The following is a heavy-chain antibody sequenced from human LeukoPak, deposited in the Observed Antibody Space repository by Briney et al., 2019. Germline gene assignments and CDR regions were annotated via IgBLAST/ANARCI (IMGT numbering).Heavy chain of an antibody. CDR1: GYSFTTYW. V-gene: IGHV5-51*01. D-gene: IGHD2-2*02. CDR3: ARHEGGYCSSTSCYKADY. Sequence: GESLKISCKGSGYSFTTYWIGWVRQMPGKGLECLGVIYPGDSDTRYSPSFQGQVTISADRSISTAYLQWSSLKASDTAIYYCARHEGGYCSSTSCYKADYWGQGTLVTVSS. J-gene: IGHJ4*02. CDR2: IYPGDSDT.